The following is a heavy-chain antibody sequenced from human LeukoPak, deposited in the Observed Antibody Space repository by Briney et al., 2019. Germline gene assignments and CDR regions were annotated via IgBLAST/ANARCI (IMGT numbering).Heavy chain of an antibody. CDR3: ARARLGITIFGVVPRGPKGYFDY. Sequence: SETLSLTCTVSGGSISSSSYYWGWIRQPPGKGLEWIGSIYYSGSTYYNPSLKSRVTISVDTSKNQFSLKLSSVTAADTAVYYCARARLGITIFGVVPRGPKGYFDYWGQGTLVTVSS. V-gene: IGHV4-39*07. CDR2: IYYSGST. D-gene: IGHD3-3*01. J-gene: IGHJ4*02. CDR1: GGSISSSSYY.